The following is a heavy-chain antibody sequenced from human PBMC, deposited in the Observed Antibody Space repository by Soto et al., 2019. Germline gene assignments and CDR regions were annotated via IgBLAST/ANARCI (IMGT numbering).Heavy chain of an antibody. CDR2: IDPSDSQT. V-gene: IGHV5-10-1*01. Sequence: PGESLKISCKGSGYSFAGYWITWVRQTPGKGLEWMGRIDPSDSQTYYSPSFRGHVTISVTKSITTVFLQWSSLRASDTAMYYCARQIYDSDTGPNFQYYFDSWGQGTPVTVS. CDR3: ARQIYDSDTGPNFQYYFDS. D-gene: IGHD3-22*01. J-gene: IGHJ4*02. CDR1: GYSFAGYW.